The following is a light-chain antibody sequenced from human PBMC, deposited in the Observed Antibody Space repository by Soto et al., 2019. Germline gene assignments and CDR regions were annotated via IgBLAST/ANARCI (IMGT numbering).Light chain of an antibody. J-gene: IGKJ4*01. CDR2: KAS. CDR1: QSISTW. CDR3: QQYNTYPLT. V-gene: IGKV1-5*03. Sequence: DIQMTQSRSTLSASVGDRVTITCRASQSISTWLAWYQQKPGKAPKLLIYKASNLEDGVPSRFSGSGSGTEFTITISSLQPDDFATYYCQQYNTYPLTFGGGTKVDIK.